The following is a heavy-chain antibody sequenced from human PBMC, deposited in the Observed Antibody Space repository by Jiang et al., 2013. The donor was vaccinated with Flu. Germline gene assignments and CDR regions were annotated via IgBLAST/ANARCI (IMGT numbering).Heavy chain of an antibody. CDR1: GFSLSTSGMC. Sequence: KPTQTLTLTCTFSGFSLSTSGMCVSWIRQPPGKALEWLALIDWDDDKYYSTSLKTRLTISKDTSKNQVVLTMTNMDPVDTATYYCARIRYGSSWENVDVWGQGTTVTVSS. CDR2: IDWDDDK. D-gene: IGHD6-13*01. CDR3: ARIRYGSSWENVDV. V-gene: IGHV2-70*01. J-gene: IGHJ6*02.